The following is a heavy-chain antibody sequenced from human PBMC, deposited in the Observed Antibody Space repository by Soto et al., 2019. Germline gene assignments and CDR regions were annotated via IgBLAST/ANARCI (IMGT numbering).Heavy chain of an antibody. D-gene: IGHD3-3*01. CDR1: GGSFSGYY. Sequence: SETLSLTCAVYGGSFSGYYWSWIRQPPGKGLEWIGEINHSGSTNYNPSLKSRVTISVDTSKNQFSLKLSSVTAADTAVYYCARDRYYAFSSAYHGNYYYGLDVWGQGTTVTVSS. CDR3: ARDRYYAFSSAYHGNYYYGLDV. CDR2: INHSGST. V-gene: IGHV4-34*01. J-gene: IGHJ6*02.